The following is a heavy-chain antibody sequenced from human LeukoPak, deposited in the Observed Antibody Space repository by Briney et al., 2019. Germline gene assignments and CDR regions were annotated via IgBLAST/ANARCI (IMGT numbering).Heavy chain of an antibody. CDR3: ATYSGPDKWDDSDM. Sequence: GGSLRLSCAASGFTFSSYAMTWVRQAPGKGLEWVATIRVDGSVEYPVGSMKGRFTISRDNAKNSLHLQMNSLRVEDTAVYYCATYSGPDKWDDSDMWGQGTLVTVSS. CDR2: IRVDGSVE. D-gene: IGHD1-26*01. CDR1: GFTFSSYA. J-gene: IGHJ3*02. V-gene: IGHV3-7*01.